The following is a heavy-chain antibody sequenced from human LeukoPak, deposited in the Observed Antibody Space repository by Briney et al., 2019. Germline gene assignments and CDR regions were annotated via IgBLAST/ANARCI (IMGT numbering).Heavy chain of an antibody. V-gene: IGHV4-59*01. CDR2: IHYSGSS. Sequence: SETLSLTCTVSGDSIIGYYWSWIRQPPGKGLEWIGYIHYSGSSNYNPSLQSRVTISVDTSKNQFSLKLSSVTAADTAVYYCAREEIRSWFDPWGQGTLVTVSS. CDR1: GDSIIGYY. D-gene: IGHD5-24*01. J-gene: IGHJ5*02. CDR3: AREEIRSWFDP.